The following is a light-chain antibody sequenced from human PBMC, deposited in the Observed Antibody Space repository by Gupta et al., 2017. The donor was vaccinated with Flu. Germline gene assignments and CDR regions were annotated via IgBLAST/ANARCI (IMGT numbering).Light chain of an antibody. CDR3: ATWDDSRTGWV. Sequence: SVLPQPPSASGTPGQRVTISCSGTRSNIGSNPVNWHQQDPGTAPKLLIYGNNSRPSGVPGRFSGSKYGTSASLTISGLQAEDEADYYCATWDDSRTGWVFGGGTKVTVL. CDR2: GNN. V-gene: IGLV1-44*01. J-gene: IGLJ3*02. CDR1: RSNIGSNP.